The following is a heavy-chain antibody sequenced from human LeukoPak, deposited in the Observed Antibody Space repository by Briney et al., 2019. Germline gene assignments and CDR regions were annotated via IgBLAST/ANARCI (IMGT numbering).Heavy chain of an antibody. V-gene: IGHV3-74*01. CDR1: GFTFSSYW. CDR2: ITSDGSST. CDR3: AREGPRGNSQFDY. D-gene: IGHD2/OR15-2a*01. Sequence: GGSLRLSCAASGFTFSSYWIHWVRQAPGKGLVWVSRITSDGSSTSYADSVKGRFTISRDNSKNTLYLHMNSLRAEDTALYYCAREGPRGNSQFDYWGQGTLVTVSS. J-gene: IGHJ4*02.